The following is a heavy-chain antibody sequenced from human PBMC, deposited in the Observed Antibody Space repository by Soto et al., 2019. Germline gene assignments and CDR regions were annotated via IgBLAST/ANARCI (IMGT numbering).Heavy chain of an antibody. J-gene: IGHJ4*02. CDR3: ARITTYYYDSSGYYPGDPFDY. CDR1: GYSFTSYW. Sequence: PGESLKISCKGSGYSFTSYWIGWVRQMPWKGLEWMGIIYPGDSDTRDSPSFQGQVTISADKSISTAYLQWSSLKASDTAMYYCARITTYYYDSSGYYPGDPFDYWGQGTLVTFPS. V-gene: IGHV5-51*01. D-gene: IGHD3-22*01. CDR2: IYPGDSDT.